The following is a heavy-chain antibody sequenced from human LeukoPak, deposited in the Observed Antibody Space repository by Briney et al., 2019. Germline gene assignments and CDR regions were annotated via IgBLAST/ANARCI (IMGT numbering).Heavy chain of an antibody. CDR1: GFTFSSYA. CDR3: AKKVDDYYDSSGYSY. Sequence: GESLRLSCAASGFTFSSYAMSWVRQAPGKGLEWVSAISGSGGSTYYADSVKGRFTISRDNSKNTLYLQMNSLRAEDTAVYYCAKKVDDYYDSSGYSYWGQGTLVTVSS. D-gene: IGHD3-22*01. CDR2: ISGSGGST. V-gene: IGHV3-23*01. J-gene: IGHJ4*02.